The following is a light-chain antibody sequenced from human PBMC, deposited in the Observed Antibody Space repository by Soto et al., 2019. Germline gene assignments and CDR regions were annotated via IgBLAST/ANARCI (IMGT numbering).Light chain of an antibody. CDR1: SSSIGAGYD. Sequence: QSVLSQPPSVSGAPGQRVTISCTGSSSSIGAGYDVHWYQQLPGTAPKLLIYGYSKRPSGVPGRFSGSKSGTSASLAITGLRAEDEADDYCQSYDRSLSAVVFGGGTKVTVL. CDR2: GYS. V-gene: IGLV1-40*01. J-gene: IGLJ2*01. CDR3: QSYDRSLSAVV.